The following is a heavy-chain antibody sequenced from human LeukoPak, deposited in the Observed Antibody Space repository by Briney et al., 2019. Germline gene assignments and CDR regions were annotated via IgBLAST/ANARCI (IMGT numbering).Heavy chain of an antibody. CDR2: VYTSGST. CDR3: AREFCSGGSCSSLFYFDY. J-gene: IGHJ4*02. CDR1: GGSISRYY. V-gene: IGHV4-4*07. Sequence: KTSETLPLTCSVSGGSISRYYWNWIRQPAGKGLEWIGLVYTSGSTNYNPSLKSRVTMSVDTSKNQFSLKLSSVTAADTAVYYCAREFCSGGSCSSLFYFDYWGQGTLVTVSS. D-gene: IGHD2-15*01.